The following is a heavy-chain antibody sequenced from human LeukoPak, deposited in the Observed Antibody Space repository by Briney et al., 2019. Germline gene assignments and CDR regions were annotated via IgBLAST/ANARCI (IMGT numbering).Heavy chain of an antibody. Sequence: SVKVSCKAPGGTFSSYAISWVRQAPGQGLEWMGRIIPILGIANYAQKFQGRVTITADKSTSTAYMELSSLRSEDTAVYYCARDRTTGTTIDYWGQGTLVTVSS. J-gene: IGHJ4*02. CDR2: IIPILGIA. D-gene: IGHD1-1*01. CDR3: ARDRTTGTTIDY. CDR1: GGTFSSYA. V-gene: IGHV1-69*04.